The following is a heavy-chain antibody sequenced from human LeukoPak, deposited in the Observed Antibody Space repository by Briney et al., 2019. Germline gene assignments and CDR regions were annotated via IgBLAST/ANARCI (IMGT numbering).Heavy chain of an antibody. CDR1: GGSISSGDCY. CDR3: ARLRFLEWLFGVDWFDP. V-gene: IGHV4-30-4*01. CDR2: IYYSGST. Sequence: PSQTLSLTCTVSGGSISSGDCYWSWIRQPPGKGLEWIGYIYYSGSTYYNPSLKSRVTISVDTSKNQFSLKLSSVTAADTAVYYCARLRFLEWLFGVDWFDPWGQGTLVTVSS. D-gene: IGHD3-3*01. J-gene: IGHJ5*02.